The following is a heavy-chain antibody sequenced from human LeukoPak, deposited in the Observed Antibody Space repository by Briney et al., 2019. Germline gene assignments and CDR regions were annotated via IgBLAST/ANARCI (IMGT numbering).Heavy chain of an antibody. J-gene: IGHJ5*02. V-gene: IGHV3-21*01. CDR2: ISSNSSYI. CDR1: GFTFSTYH. Sequence: AGGALRLSCAASGFTFSTYHMNWVRQAPGKGLEWVSSISSNSSYIYQADSVKGRITISRDNAKNSLYLQMNSLRVEDTAVYYCARQRGYCSGGSCCGWFDPWGQGALVTVSS. D-gene: IGHD2-15*01. CDR3: ARQRGYCSGGSCCGWFDP.